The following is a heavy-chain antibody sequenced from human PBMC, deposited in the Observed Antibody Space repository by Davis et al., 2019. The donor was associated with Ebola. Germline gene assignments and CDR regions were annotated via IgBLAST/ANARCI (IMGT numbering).Heavy chain of an antibody. D-gene: IGHD3-9*01. CDR3: ARAPNYDVLTGTSSYNFDY. CDR2: ISGFNTNT. Sequence: VKVSCKSSGYTFTSYGLVWVRQAPGLGLEWMGWISGFNTNTNFAQKFQGRVTVSKDTSTNTAYMDLRSLTSDDTAIYYCARAPNYDVLTGTSSYNFDYWGQGTLVTVSS. V-gene: IGHV1-18*04. J-gene: IGHJ4*02. CDR1: GYTFTSYG.